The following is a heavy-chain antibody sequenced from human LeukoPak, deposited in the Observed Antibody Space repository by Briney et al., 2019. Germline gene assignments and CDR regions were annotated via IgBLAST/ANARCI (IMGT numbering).Heavy chain of an antibody. CDR3: AKDRSWGMNSAEY. D-gene: IGHD7-27*01. CDR1: GFIFKNFG. CDR2: IRYDGSRT. Sequence: PGGSLRLSCAASGFIFKNFGMYWVRQAPGKGLEWVAFIRYDGSRTYYTDSVKGRFTISRDNSNNTLYLQMNSLRPGDTAVYFCAKDRSWGMNSAEYWGQGTLVTVSS. J-gene: IGHJ4*02. V-gene: IGHV3-30*02.